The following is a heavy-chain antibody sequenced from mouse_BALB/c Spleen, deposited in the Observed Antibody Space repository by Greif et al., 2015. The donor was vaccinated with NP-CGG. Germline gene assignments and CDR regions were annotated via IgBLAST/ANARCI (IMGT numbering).Heavy chain of an antibody. D-gene: IGHD2-1*01. Sequence: EVQLQPSGGGLVKPGGSLKLSCAASGFTFSDYYMYWVRQTPEKRLEWVATISDGGSYTYYPDSVKGRFTISRDNAKXNLYLQMSSLKSEDTAMYYCARDGNYWYFDVWGAGTTVTVSS. CDR2: ISDGGSYT. CDR3: ARDGNYWYFDV. CDR1: GFTFSDYY. V-gene: IGHV5-4*02. J-gene: IGHJ1*01.